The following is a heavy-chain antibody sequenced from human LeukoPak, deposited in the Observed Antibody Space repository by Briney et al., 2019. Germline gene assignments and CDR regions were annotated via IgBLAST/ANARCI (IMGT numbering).Heavy chain of an antibody. V-gene: IGHV4-34*01. CDR2: INHSGST. CDR1: GGSFSGYY. J-gene: IGHJ3*02. Sequence: PSETLSLTCAVYGGSFSGYYWSWIRQPPGKGLEWIGEINHSGSTNYNPSLKSRVTISVDTSKNQFSLKLSSVTAADTAVYYCASGALEDAFDIWGQGTMVTVSS. CDR3: ASGALEDAFDI. D-gene: IGHD3-16*02.